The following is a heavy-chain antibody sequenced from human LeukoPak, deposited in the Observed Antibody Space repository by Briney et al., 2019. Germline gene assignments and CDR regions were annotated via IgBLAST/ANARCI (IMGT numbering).Heavy chain of an antibody. J-gene: IGHJ5*02. CDR2: INSDGSST. Sequence: QPGGSLRLSCAASGFTFSSYWMHWVRQAPGKGLVWVSRINSDGSSTSYADSVKGRFTISRDNAKNTLYLQMNSLRADDTAVYYCARALAVAGTGGFYPWGQGTLVTVSS. D-gene: IGHD6-19*01. V-gene: IGHV3-74*01. CDR3: ARALAVAGTGGFYP. CDR1: GFTFSSYW.